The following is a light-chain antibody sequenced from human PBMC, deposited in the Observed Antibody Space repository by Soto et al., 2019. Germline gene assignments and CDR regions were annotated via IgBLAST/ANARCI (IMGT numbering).Light chain of an antibody. CDR1: SSDVGGYNY. CDR3: SSYAGSTLWV. V-gene: IGLV2-8*01. CDR2: ELS. J-gene: IGLJ3*02. Sequence: QSALTQPPSASGSPGQSVTISCTGTSSDVGGYNYVSWYQQHTDKAPKLMIYELSKRPSGVPDPFSGSKSGRTSSLAVSGLQAEDEADYYCSSYAGSTLWVFGGGTKVTVL.